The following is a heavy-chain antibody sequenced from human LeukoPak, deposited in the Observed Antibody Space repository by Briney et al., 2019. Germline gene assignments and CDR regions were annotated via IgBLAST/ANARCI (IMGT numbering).Heavy chain of an antibody. Sequence: PSETLSLTCAVYGGSFSGYYWSWIRQPPGKGLEWIGEINHSGSTNYNPSLKSRVTILVDTSRNQFSLKLSSVTAADTAVYYCARVARETIFGVVRFDLWGQGTLVSVS. CDR2: INHSGST. J-gene: IGHJ5*02. V-gene: IGHV4-34*01. CDR1: GGSFSGYY. D-gene: IGHD3-3*01. CDR3: ARVARETIFGVVRFDL.